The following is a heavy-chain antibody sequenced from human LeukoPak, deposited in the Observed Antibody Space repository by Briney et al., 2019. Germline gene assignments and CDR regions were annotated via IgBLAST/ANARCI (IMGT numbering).Heavy chain of an antibody. V-gene: IGHV3-11*01. J-gene: IGHJ4*02. CDR3: VKDFPAVAMNYYFDY. Sequence: GGSPRLSCAASGFTLSDYYMRSIRQAPGKGLEWVSYISSSGSTIYYADSVKGRFTISSDNAKNSLYLQMNSLRAEDTAVYYCVKDFPAVAMNYYFDYWGQGSLVTVSS. D-gene: IGHD6-19*01. CDR1: GFTLSDYY. CDR2: ISSSGSTI.